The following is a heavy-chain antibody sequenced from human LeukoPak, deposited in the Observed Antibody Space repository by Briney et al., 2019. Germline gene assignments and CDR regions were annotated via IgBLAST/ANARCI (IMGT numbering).Heavy chain of an antibody. CDR1: GFTFSSYE. Sequence: GGSLRLSCAASGFTFSSYEMSWVRQAPGKGLEWVSYISSSGTIYYADSVKGRFTISRDNAKNSLYLQMNSLRDEDTAVYYCARAAYNAADYWGQGTLVTVSS. CDR2: ISSSGTI. J-gene: IGHJ4*02. V-gene: IGHV3-48*03. CDR3: ARAAYNAADY. D-gene: IGHD5-24*01.